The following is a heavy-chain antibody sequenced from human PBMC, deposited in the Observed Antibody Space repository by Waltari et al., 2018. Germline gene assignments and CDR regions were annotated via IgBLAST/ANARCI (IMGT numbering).Heavy chain of an antibody. V-gene: IGHV1-24*01. J-gene: IGHJ4*02. CDR1: GYTLTELS. CDR3: ATARPDYYDSSGYSIELLNY. D-gene: IGHD3-22*01. CDR2: FDPEDGET. Sequence: QVQLVQSGAEVKKPGASVKVSCKVSGYTLTELSMHWVRQAPGKGLEWMGGFDPEDGETIYAQKFQGRVTMTEDTSTDTAYMELNSLRSEDTAVYYCATARPDYYDSSGYSIELLNYWGQGTLVTVSS.